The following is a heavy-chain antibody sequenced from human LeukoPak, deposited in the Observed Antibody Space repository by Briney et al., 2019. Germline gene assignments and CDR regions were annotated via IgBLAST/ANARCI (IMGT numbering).Heavy chain of an antibody. V-gene: IGHV3-21*01. CDR3: ARGRELWMAYYFDY. Sequence: PGGSLRLSCAASGFTFSSYSMNWVRQAPGKGLEWVSSISSSSSYIYYADSVKGRFTISRDNAKNSLYLQMNSLRAEDTAVYYCARGRELWMAYYFDYWGQGTLVTVSS. CDR2: ISSSSSYI. CDR1: GFTFSSYS. D-gene: IGHD1-26*01. J-gene: IGHJ4*02.